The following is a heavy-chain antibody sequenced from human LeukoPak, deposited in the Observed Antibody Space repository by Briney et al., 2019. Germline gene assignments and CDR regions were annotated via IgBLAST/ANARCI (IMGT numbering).Heavy chain of an antibody. Sequence: PGRSLRLSCAASGFTFSSYAMSWVRQAPGKGLEWVSAISGSGGSTYYADSVKGRFTISRDNSKNTLYLQMNSLRAEDTAVYYCAEDQTPYLNNFDYWGQGTLVTVSS. CDR1: GFTFSSYA. V-gene: IGHV3-23*01. CDR3: AEDQTPYLNNFDY. J-gene: IGHJ4*02. CDR2: ISGSGGST.